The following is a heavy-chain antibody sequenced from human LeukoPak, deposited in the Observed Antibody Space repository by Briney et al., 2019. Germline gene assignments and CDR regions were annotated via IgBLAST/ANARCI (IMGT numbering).Heavy chain of an antibody. CDR2: IKQDGSEK. V-gene: IGHV3-7*04. CDR3: ARGLWFGDLDYFDY. D-gene: IGHD3-10*01. J-gene: IGHJ4*02. Sequence: GGSLRLSCAASGFTFSSYWMSWVRQAPGKGLEWVANIKQDGSEKYYVDSVKGRFTISRDNAKNSLYLQMNSLRAEDTAVYYCARGLWFGDLDYFDYWGQGTLVTVSS. CDR1: GFTFSSYW.